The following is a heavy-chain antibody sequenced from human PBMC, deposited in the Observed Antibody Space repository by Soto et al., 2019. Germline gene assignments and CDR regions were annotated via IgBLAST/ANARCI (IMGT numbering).Heavy chain of an antibody. J-gene: IGHJ4*02. CDR1: GFTFSSYW. CDR2: INSDGSST. D-gene: IGHD5-18*01. V-gene: IGHV3-74*01. Sequence: PGGSLRLSCAASGFTFSSYWMHWVRQAPGKGLVWVSRINSDGSSTSYADSVKGRFTISRDNAKNTLYLQMNSLRAEDTAVYYCESFVDTAIPAYWGQGTLVTVSS. CDR3: ESFVDTAIPAY.